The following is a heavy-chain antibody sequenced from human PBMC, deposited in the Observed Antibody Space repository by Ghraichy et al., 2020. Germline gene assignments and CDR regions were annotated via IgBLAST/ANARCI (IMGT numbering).Heavy chain of an antibody. Sequence: SETLSLTCAVYGGSFSGYYWSWIRQPPGKGLEWIGEINHSGSTNYNPSLKSRVTISVDTSKNQFSLKLSSVTAADTAVYYCARGREYSYGYYYYGMDVWGQGTTVTVSS. D-gene: IGHD5-18*01. CDR2: INHSGST. CDR3: ARGREYSYGYYYYGMDV. CDR1: GGSFSGYY. J-gene: IGHJ6*02. V-gene: IGHV4-34*01.